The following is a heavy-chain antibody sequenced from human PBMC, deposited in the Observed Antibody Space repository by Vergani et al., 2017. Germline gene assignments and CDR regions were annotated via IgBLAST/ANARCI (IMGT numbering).Heavy chain of an antibody. D-gene: IGHD6-19*01. CDR2: ISGSGGST. J-gene: IGHJ4*02. CDR1: GFTFSSYA. V-gene: IGHV3-23*01. Sequence: EVQLLESGGGLVQPGGSLRLSCAASGFTFSSYAMSWVRQAPGKGLEWVSAISGSGGSTYYADSEKGRFTITRDNSKNTLYLQMNSLRAEDTAVYYCAKARRLGAVAGPDIDYWGQGTLVTGSS. CDR3: AKARRLGAVAGPDIDY.